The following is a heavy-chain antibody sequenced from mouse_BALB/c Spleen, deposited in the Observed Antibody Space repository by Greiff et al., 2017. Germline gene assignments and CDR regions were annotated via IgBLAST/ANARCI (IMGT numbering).Heavy chain of an antibody. CDR2: INPSTGYT. Sequence: VKLMESGAELAKPGASVKMSCKASGYTFTSYWMHWVKQRPGQGLEWIGYINPSTGYTEYNQKFKDKATLTADKSSSTAYMQLSSLTSEDSAVYYCARFSYGNWDYWGQGTTLTVSS. D-gene: IGHD2-10*02. CDR3: ARFSYGNWDY. V-gene: IGHV1-7*01. CDR1: GYTFTSYW. J-gene: IGHJ2*01.